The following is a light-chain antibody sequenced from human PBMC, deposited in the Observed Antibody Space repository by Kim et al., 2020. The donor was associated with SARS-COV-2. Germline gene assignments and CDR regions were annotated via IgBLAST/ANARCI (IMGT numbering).Light chain of an antibody. CDR1: TY. CDR2: DVT. CDR3: SSYFTTSSTVV. V-gene: IGLV2-14*04. Sequence: TYVSWYQQRSGKAPKLMIYDVTKRPSGVSNRFSGSKSGNTASLTISGLQAEDEADYCCSSYFTTSSTVVFGGGTQLTVL. J-gene: IGLJ2*01.